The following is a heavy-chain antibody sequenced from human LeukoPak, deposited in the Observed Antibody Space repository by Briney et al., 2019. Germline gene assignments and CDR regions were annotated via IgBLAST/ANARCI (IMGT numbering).Heavy chain of an antibody. CDR1: GFTFSSYW. Sequence: PGGSLRLSCAASGFTFSSYWMSWVRQAPGKGLEWVANIKQDGSEKYYVDSVKGRFTISRDNAKNSLYLQMNSLRAEDTAVYYCARGSGSGSRGYYYYGMDVWGQGTTVTVSS. CDR3: ARGSGSGSRGYYYYGMDV. CDR2: IKQDGSEK. D-gene: IGHD3-10*01. V-gene: IGHV3-7*01. J-gene: IGHJ6*02.